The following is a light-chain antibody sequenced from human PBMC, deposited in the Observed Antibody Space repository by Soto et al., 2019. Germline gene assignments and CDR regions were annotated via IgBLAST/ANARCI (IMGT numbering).Light chain of an antibody. CDR1: QTINNW. CDR2: DVS. V-gene: IGKV1-5*01. Sequence: DIQMTQSPSTLSASVGDRVSITCRASQTINNWLAWYQQKPGKAPKLLIYDVSNLESGVPSRFSGSGSGTESTLTISSLQPEDVATYYCQQYDAFWTFGQGTKVEIK. CDR3: QQYDAFWT. J-gene: IGKJ1*01.